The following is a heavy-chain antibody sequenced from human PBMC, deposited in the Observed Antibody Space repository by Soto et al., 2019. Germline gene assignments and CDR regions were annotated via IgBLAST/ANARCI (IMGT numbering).Heavy chain of an antibody. Sequence: GSLRLSCAASRFTFSSYSINWVLQTPLNWLEWVSSISSSSSYIYYADSVKGRFTISRDNAKNSLYLQMNSLRAEDTAVYYCARDTNDFWSGPSDPPDYWGQGTLVTVSS. V-gene: IGHV3-21*01. D-gene: IGHD3-3*01. CDR3: ARDTNDFWSGPSDPPDY. J-gene: IGHJ4*02. CDR1: RFTFSSYS. CDR2: ISSSSSYI.